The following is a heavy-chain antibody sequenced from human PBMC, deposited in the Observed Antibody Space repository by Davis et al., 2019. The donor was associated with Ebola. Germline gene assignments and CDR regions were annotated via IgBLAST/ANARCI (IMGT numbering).Heavy chain of an antibody. V-gene: IGHV4-34*01. D-gene: IGHD5-12*01. J-gene: IGHJ6*02. CDR1: GGSFSGYY. CDR3: ARVGVDIVATIYYYYCGMDV. Sequence: MPSETLSLTCAVYGGSFSGYYWSWIRQPPGKGLEWIGEINHSGSTNYNPSLKSRVTISVDTSKNQFSLKLSSVTAADTAVYYCARVGVDIVATIYYYYCGMDVWGQGTTVTVSS. CDR2: INHSGST.